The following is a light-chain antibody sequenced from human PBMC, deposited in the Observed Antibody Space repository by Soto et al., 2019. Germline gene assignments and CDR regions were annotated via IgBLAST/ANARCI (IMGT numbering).Light chain of an antibody. CDR2: SAS. J-gene: IGKJ4*01. V-gene: IGKV3-15*01. CDR3: QQYNNWPPIT. CDR1: RSISTN. Sequence: EIVMTQSPATLSVSPGERATLSCRASRSISTNVAWYQHKSGQAPRLLIYSASTRATGIPTRFSGSGSGTEFTLTISSLQPEDFGIYYCQQYNNWPPITFGGGTKVDIK.